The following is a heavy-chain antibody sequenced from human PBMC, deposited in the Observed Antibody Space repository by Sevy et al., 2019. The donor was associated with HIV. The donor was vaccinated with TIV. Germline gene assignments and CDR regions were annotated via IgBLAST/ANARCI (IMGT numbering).Heavy chain of an antibody. Sequence: GGSLRLSCAASGFSFSSYEMNWVRQAPGKGLEWLSYICNSCSSVYYSDSVRGRFTISRDNARNSLYLQMNSLRAEDTAVYYCARDLPPSATTVAHFDCWGQGTLVTVSS. CDR1: GFSFSSYE. V-gene: IGHV3-48*03. D-gene: IGHD4-17*01. CDR3: ARDLPPSATTVAHFDC. CDR2: ICNSCSSV. J-gene: IGHJ4*02.